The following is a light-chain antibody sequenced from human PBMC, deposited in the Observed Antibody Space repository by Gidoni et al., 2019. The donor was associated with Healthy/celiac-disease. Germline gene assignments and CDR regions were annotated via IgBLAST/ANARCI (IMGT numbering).Light chain of an antibody. V-gene: IGKV3-20*01. CDR1: QSVSSSY. CDR2: GAS. Sequence: VLSQPPGTLSLPPGERATLSCRASQSVSSSYLAWYQQKPGQAPRLLIYGASSRATGIPDRFSGSGSGTDFTLTISRLEPEDFAVYYCQQYGSSHRYTFGQGTKLEIK. CDR3: QQYGSSHRYT. J-gene: IGKJ2*01.